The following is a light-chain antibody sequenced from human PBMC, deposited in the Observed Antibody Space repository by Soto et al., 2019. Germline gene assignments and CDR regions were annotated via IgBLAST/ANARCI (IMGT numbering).Light chain of an antibody. J-gene: IGKJ1*01. V-gene: IGKV1-5*03. Sequence: DIQMTQSPSTLSASVGDRVTMTCRASQSISSWLAWYQQKPGKAPKLLIYKASSLESGVPSRFSGSGSGTEFTLTISSLQPDDFATYYCQQYNSYSRTFGQGTNVDIK. CDR1: QSISSW. CDR3: QQYNSYSRT. CDR2: KAS.